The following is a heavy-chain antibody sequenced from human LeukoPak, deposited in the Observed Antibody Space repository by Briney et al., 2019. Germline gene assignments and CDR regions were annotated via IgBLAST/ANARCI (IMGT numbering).Heavy chain of an antibody. Sequence: GGSLRLSCAASGFTFSSYAMHWVRQAPGKGLEWVAVISYDGSNKYYADSVKGRFTISRDHSKNTLYLQMNGLRPEDTAVYYCARDGGDKTAHYGDQFDQWGQGTLVTVSS. CDR2: ISYDGSNK. J-gene: IGHJ4*02. D-gene: IGHD3-9*01. CDR3: ARDGGDKTAHYGDQFDQ. CDR1: GFTFSSYA. V-gene: IGHV3-30*04.